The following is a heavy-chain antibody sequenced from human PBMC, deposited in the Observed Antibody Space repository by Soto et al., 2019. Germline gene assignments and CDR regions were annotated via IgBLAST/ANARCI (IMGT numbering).Heavy chain of an antibody. CDR2: ISYDGNNK. Sequence: QVQLVESGGGVVQPGRSLRLSCAASGFTFSSYAMYWVRQAPGKGLEWMTVISYDGNNKYYADSVKGRFTISRDNSKNTLYLQMKSLRAEDTAVYYCARAGCDGGSCYTLVGLRYGMDVWGQGTTVTVSS. V-gene: IGHV3-30-3*01. J-gene: IGHJ6*02. CDR1: GFTFSSYA. CDR3: ARAGCDGGSCYTLVGLRYGMDV. D-gene: IGHD2-15*01.